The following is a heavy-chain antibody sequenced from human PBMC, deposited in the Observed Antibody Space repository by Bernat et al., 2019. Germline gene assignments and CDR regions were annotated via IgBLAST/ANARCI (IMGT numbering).Heavy chain of an antibody. CDR1: GFTFSNYA. D-gene: IGHD2-21*01. CDR2: MSGSGSLT. V-gene: IGHV3-23*01. CDR3: AKYTNTNWWWYGMDV. Sequence: EVQVLESGGGLVQPGGSLRLSCAASGFTFSNYAMNWVRQAPGKGLEWFSGMSGSGSLTSFADSAKGRFTLSRDNSMNTLYLQMNSLRAEDTAVYYCAKYTNTNWWWYGMDVWGQGTTFTVYS. J-gene: IGHJ6*02.